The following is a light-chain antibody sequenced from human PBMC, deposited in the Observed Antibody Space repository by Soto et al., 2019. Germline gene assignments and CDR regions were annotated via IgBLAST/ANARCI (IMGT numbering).Light chain of an antibody. CDR2: ANI. CDR1: SSNIGAGSD. V-gene: IGLV1-40*01. CDR3: QSYDYSLSGYV. Sequence: QSVLTQPPSVSGAPGQRVTISCTGSSSNIGAGSDVHWYQQLPGTVPKLLIFANINRPSGVPDRFSASKSGTSASLAITGXQAXXEAXXYCQSYDYSLSGYVFGTGTKLTVL. J-gene: IGLJ1*01.